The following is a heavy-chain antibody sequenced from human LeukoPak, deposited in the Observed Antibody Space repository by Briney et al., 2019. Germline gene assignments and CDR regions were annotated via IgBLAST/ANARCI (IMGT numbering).Heavy chain of an antibody. CDR2: IYYSGST. V-gene: IGHV4-59*01. Sequence: PSETLSLTCTVSGGSISSYYWSWIRQPPGQGLEWIGYIYYSGSTNYNPSLKSRVTISVDTSKNQFSLKLSSVTAADTAVYYCARAGYSSGWRISSSDYWGQGTLVAVSS. D-gene: IGHD6-19*01. CDR1: GGSISSYY. J-gene: IGHJ4*02. CDR3: ARAGYSSGWRISSSDY.